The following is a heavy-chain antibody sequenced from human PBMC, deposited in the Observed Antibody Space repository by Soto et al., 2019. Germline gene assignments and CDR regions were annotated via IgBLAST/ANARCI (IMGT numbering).Heavy chain of an antibody. D-gene: IGHD4-17*01. J-gene: IGHJ4*02. CDR1: GYTFPSYF. CDR2: ISAYNGNT. V-gene: IGHV1-18*01. CDR3: ARDDPPTHY. Sequence: QVQLVQSGAEVRKPGASVKVSCKPSGYTFPSYFITWVRQAPGQGLEWRGWISAYNGNTSYAQKLQGRVTMTTDTSTSTAYMELRSLRSDDTAVYYCARDDPPTHYWGQGTLVTVSS.